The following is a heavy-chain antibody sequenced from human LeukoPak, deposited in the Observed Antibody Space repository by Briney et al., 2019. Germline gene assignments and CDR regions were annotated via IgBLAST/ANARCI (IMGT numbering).Heavy chain of an antibody. J-gene: IGHJ6*02. CDR3: ARARQQLVQDYYYGMDV. D-gene: IGHD6-13*01. V-gene: IGHV1-69*04. CDR1: GGTFSSYA. CDR2: IIPILGIA. Sequence: SVKVSCKASGGTFSSYAISWVRQAPGQGLEWMGRIIPILGIANYAQKFQGRITITADKSTSTAYMELSSLRSEDTAVYYCARARQQLVQDYYYGMDVWGQGTTVTVSS.